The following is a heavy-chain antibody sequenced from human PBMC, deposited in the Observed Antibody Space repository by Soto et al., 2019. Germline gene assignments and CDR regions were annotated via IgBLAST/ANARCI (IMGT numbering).Heavy chain of an antibody. CDR2: IWHDGTNE. J-gene: IGHJ4*02. V-gene: IGHV3-33*08. CDR1: GFKFDNFG. D-gene: IGHD1-26*01. Sequence: QVRLVESGGGVVQPGRSLRLSCAASGFKFDNFGMHWVRQAPGKGLEWVAVIWHDGTNEHYADSVKGRFTISRDNSKNTVYMQLNSLRSDDTAMYYCARDWGVGATNSKDYWGQGTLVTVS. CDR3: ARDWGVGATNSKDY.